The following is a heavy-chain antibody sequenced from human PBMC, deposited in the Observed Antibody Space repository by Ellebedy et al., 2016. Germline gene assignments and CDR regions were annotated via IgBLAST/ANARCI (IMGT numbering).Heavy chain of an antibody. Sequence: SETLSLTXTVSGGSISSYYWSWIRQPPGKGLEWIGYIYYSGSTNYNPSLKSRVTISVDTSKNQFSLKLSSVTAADTAVYYCARHVSGYFDYWGQGTLVTVSS. CDR1: GGSISSYY. D-gene: IGHD1-26*01. CDR3: ARHVSGYFDY. V-gene: IGHV4-59*08. CDR2: IYYSGST. J-gene: IGHJ4*02.